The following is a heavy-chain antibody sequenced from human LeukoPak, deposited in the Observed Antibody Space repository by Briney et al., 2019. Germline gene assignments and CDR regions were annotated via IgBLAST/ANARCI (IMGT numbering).Heavy chain of an antibody. CDR1: GFTYSSYA. CDR3: AKNNAVVAGWFDP. V-gene: IGHV3-23*01. D-gene: IGHD2-15*01. J-gene: IGHJ5*02. CDR2: ISGSGGST. Sequence: PGGSLRLSCAASGFTYSSYAMSWVRQAPGKGLEWVLAISGSGGSTYYADSVKGRFTISRDNSKNTLYLQMNRLRAEDTAVYYCAKNNAVVAGWFDPWGQGTLVTVSS.